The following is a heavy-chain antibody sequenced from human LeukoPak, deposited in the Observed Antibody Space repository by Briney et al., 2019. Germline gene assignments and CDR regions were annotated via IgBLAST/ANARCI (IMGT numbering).Heavy chain of an antibody. J-gene: IGHJ4*02. CDR3: ARDLGEYYFDY. Sequence: GGSLRLSCAASGFTFSSYSMNWVRQAPGKGLEWVSSISSRSSYIYYADSVKGRFTISRDNAKNSLYLQMNSLRAEDTAVYYCARDLGEYYFDYWGQGTLVTVSS. V-gene: IGHV3-21*01. CDR2: ISSRSSYI. D-gene: IGHD3-16*01. CDR1: GFTFSSYS.